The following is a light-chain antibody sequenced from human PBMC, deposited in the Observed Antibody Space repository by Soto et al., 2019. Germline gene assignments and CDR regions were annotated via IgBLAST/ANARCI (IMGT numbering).Light chain of an antibody. J-gene: IGLJ3*02. CDR2: DNN. Sequence: QCALTRPASVSGSPGQSITISCTGTSSDVGGYNYVSWFQHHPGKAPKLVIYDNNQRPSGIPDRFSGSKSGTSATLGITGLQTGDEADYYCGTWDASLSAGVFGGGTKLTVL. CDR3: GTWDASLSAGV. CDR1: SSDVGGYNY. V-gene: IGLV1-51*01.